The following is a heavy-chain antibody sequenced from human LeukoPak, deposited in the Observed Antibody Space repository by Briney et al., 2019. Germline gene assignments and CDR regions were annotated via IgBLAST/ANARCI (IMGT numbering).Heavy chain of an antibody. D-gene: IGHD5-18*01. CDR2: IKQDGSEK. CDR1: GFTFSSYW. J-gene: IGHJ4*02. Sequence: HTGGSLRLSCAASGFTFSSYWMSWVRQAPGKGLEWVANIKQDGSEKYYADSVKVRFTISRDNARNSLYLQMNSLRVEDTAVYYCAREFSLGVDTAMVTDYWGQGTLVTVSS. V-gene: IGHV3-7*01. CDR3: AREFSLGVDTAMVTDY.